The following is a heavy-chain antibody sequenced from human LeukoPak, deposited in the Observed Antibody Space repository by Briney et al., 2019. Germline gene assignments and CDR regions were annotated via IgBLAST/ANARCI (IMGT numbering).Heavy chain of an antibody. CDR2: IIPILGIA. CDR1: GGTFSSYA. V-gene: IGHV1-69*04. D-gene: IGHD3-22*01. J-gene: IGHJ4*02. Sequence: SVKVSCKASGGTFSSYAISWVRHAPGQGLEWMGRIIPILGIANYAQNFQGRVTITAEKTTSTAYMELSRLRSKDTAVYYCSHGEDSSGYGDYWGQGTLVTVSS. CDR3: SHGEDSSGYGDY.